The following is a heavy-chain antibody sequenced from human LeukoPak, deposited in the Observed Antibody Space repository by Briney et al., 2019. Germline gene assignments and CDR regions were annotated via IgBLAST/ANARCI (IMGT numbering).Heavy chain of an antibody. Sequence: SETLSLTCTVSGGSISSYYWSWILQPPGKGLEWIGYIYYSGSTNYNPSLKSRVTISVDTSKNQFSLKLSSVTAADTAVYYCARDRHYYGSGRPSYFDYWGQGTLVTVSS. CDR1: GGSISSYY. V-gene: IGHV4-59*01. J-gene: IGHJ4*02. D-gene: IGHD3-10*01. CDR3: ARDRHYYGSGRPSYFDY. CDR2: IYYSGST.